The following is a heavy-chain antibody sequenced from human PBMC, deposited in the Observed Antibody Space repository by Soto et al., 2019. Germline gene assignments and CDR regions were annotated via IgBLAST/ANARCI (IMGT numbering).Heavy chain of an antibody. Sequence: SETLSLTCTVSGGSISSYYWSWIRQPPGKGLGWIGYIYYSGSTTYNPSLKSRVTILVDTSKNQFSLKLSSVTAADTAVYYCAGDSVVAATEYYYDYGMDVWCHGTTVTVSS. D-gene: IGHD2-15*01. V-gene: IGHV4-59*01. CDR2: IYYSGST. CDR1: GGSISSYY. J-gene: IGHJ6*02. CDR3: AGDSVVAATEYYYDYGMDV.